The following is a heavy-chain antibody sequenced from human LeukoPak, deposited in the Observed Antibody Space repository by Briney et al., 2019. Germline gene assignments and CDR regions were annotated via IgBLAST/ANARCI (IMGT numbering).Heavy chain of an antibody. CDR2: ISSSGRTI. Sequence: GGSLRLSCAASGFTLRSYDMNWVRQAPGKGLEWVSFISSSGRTIYYADSVKGRFTISRDNAKNSLFLQMNSLRAEDTAVYYCAKRRGLELTYYYYMDVWGKGTTVTVSS. D-gene: IGHD1-7*01. V-gene: IGHV3-48*03. CDR1: GFTLRSYD. CDR3: AKRRGLELTYYYYMDV. J-gene: IGHJ6*03.